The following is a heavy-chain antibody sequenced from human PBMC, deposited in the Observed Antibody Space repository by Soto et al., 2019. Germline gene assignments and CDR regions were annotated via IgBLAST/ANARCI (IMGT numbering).Heavy chain of an antibody. CDR2: ISAYNGNT. CDR1: GYTFTSYG. V-gene: IGHV1-18*01. D-gene: IGHD3-22*01. J-gene: IGHJ6*02. CDR3: ARDDITMIVVVIAYGMDV. Sequence: QVQLVQSGAEVKKPGASVKVSCKASGYTFTSYGISWVRQAPGQVLEWMGWISAYNGNTNYAQKLQGRVTMTTDTSTSTAYMELKSLRADDTAMYYCARDDITMIVVVIAYGMDVWGQGTTVTVSS.